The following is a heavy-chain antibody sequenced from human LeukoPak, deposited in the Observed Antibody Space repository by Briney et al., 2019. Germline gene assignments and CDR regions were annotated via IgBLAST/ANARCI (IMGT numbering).Heavy chain of an antibody. Sequence: ASVKVSCKASGYTFTSYGISWVRQAPGQGLEWMGWISAYNGNTNYAQKLQGRVTMTTDTSTSTAYMELSRLRSDDTAVYYCARGSAGPRGYNWFDPWGQGTLVTVSS. D-gene: IGHD1-1*01. J-gene: IGHJ5*02. V-gene: IGHV1-18*01. CDR1: GYTFTSYG. CDR3: ARGSAGPRGYNWFDP. CDR2: ISAYNGNT.